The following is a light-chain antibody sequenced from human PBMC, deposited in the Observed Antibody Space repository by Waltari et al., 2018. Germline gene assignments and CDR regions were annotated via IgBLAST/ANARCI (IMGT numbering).Light chain of an antibody. CDR2: EVD. CDR3: CSYARGNALV. J-gene: IGLJ2*01. V-gene: IGLV2-23*02. Sequence: QSALTQPAPVSGSPGQSTTLSSQGPSSDADSYNLFPWYQQYPGKVPKLIIYEVDKRPSGVSNRFSGSKSGNTASLTISGLQAEDEADYYCCSYARGNALVFGGGTKLTVL. CDR1: SSDADSYNL.